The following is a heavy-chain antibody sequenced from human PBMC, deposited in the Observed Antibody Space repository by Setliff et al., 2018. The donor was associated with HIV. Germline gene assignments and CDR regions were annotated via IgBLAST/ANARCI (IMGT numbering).Heavy chain of an antibody. CDR1: GGSISSYY. V-gene: IGHV4-4*07. Sequence: SETLSLTCTVSGGSISSYYWSWIRQPAGKGLEWIGRIYTSGSTNYNPSLKSRVTMSVDTSKNQFSLKLSSVTAADTAVYYCASLPPLYDSSGYYFDYWGQGTLVTVSS. CDR2: IYTSGST. J-gene: IGHJ4*02. D-gene: IGHD3-22*01. CDR3: ASLPPLYDSSGYYFDY.